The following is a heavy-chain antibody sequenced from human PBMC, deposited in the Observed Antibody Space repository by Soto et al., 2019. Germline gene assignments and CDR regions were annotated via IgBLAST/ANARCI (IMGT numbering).Heavy chain of an antibody. D-gene: IGHD2-2*02. CDR1: GFGFGGKT. CDR2: IAPDGSQI. V-gene: IGHV3-30-3*01. CDR3: ATDIHATWLLNS. J-gene: IGHJ5*02. Sequence: GGSLRLSCSASGFGFGGKTMYWVRQAPGRGLEWVALIAPDGSQIYYADSVKGRFTISRDNSKNTLYLQMDSLRAEDTSLYLCATDIHATWLLNSWGQGTLVTVSS.